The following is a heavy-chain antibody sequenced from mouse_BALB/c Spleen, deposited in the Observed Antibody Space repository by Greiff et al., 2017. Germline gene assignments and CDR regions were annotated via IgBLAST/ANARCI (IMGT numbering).Heavy chain of an antibody. J-gene: IGHJ4*01. V-gene: IGHV6-6*02. D-gene: IGHD6-5*01. CDR1: GFTFSNYW. CDR3: TAYDYGAMDY. Sequence: EVKLEESGGGLVQPGGSMKLSCVASGFTFSNYWMNWVRQSPEKGLEWVAEIRLKSNNYATHYAESVNGRFTISRDDSKSSVYLQMNNLRAEDTGIYYCTAYDYGAMDYWGQGTSVTVSS. CDR2: IRLKSNNYAT.